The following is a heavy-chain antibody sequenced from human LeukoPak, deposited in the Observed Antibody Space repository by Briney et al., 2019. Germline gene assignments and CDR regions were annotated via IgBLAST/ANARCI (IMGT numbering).Heavy chain of an antibody. V-gene: IGHV4-4*07. CDR2: IYTSGST. Sequence: PSETLSLTCTVSGGSLSSYYRSWIRQPAGKGLEWIGRIYTSGSTNYNPSLKSRVTMSVDTSKNQFSLKLSSVTAADTAVYYCARDRRRDPRDAFDIWGKGTMVTVSS. CDR3: ARDRRRDPRDAFDI. J-gene: IGHJ3*02. CDR1: GGSLSSYY.